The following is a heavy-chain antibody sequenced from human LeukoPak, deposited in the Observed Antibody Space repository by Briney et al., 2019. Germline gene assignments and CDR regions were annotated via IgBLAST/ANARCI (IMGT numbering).Heavy chain of an antibody. J-gene: IGHJ4*02. D-gene: IGHD3-22*01. V-gene: IGHV3-74*01. Sequence: PGGSLRLSCAASGFTFSNYGMHWVRQAPGKGLVWVSRINSDGSSTSYADSVKGRFTISRDNAKNTLYLQMNSLRAEDTAVYYCVVVLTPWYCFDHWGQGTLVTVSS. CDR2: INSDGSST. CDR3: VVVLTPWYCFDH. CDR1: GFTFSNYG.